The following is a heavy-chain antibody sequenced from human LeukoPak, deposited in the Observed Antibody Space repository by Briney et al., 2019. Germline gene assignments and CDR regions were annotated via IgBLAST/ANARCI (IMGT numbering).Heavy chain of an antibody. CDR1: GGTFSSYA. CDR2: IIPIFGTA. D-gene: IGHD2/OR15-2a*01. J-gene: IGHJ5*02. Sequence: SVKVSCKASGGTFSSYAISWVRQAPGQGLEWMGGIIPIFGTANYAQKFQGRVTITTDESTSTAYMELSSLRSEDTAVYYCARDRSMPTWDPGLYNWFDPWGQGTLVTVSS. V-gene: IGHV1-69*05. CDR3: ARDRSMPTWDPGLYNWFDP.